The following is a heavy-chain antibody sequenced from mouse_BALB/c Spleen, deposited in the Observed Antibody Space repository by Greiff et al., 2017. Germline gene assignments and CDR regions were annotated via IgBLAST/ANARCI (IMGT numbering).Heavy chain of an antibody. CDR1: GFTFSSYA. V-gene: IGHV5-9-4*01. CDR2: ISSGGSYT. J-gene: IGHJ3*01. D-gene: IGHD1-2*01. Sequence: EVQVVESGGGLVKPGGSLKLSCAASGFTFSSYAMSWVRQSPEKRLEWVAEISSGGSYTYYPDTVTGRFTISRDNAKNTLYLEMSSLRSEDTAMYYCARDYYGPFAYWGQGTLVTVSA. CDR3: ARDYYGPFAY.